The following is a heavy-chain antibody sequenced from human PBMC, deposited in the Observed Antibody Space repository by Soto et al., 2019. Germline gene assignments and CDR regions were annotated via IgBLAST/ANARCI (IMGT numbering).Heavy chain of an antibody. D-gene: IGHD5-12*01. Sequence: GRSLRLSCAASGFTFSIYSMNWVRQAPGKWLEWVSYISPSSIYIYYADSVKGRFTISRDNAKNTLYLQMNSLTAEDTAVYYCARPLGPWEYSAYDWAFDSRGQGTLV. CDR2: ISPSSIYI. J-gene: IGHJ4*02. V-gene: IGHV3-21*06. CDR1: GFTFSIYS. CDR3: ARPLGPWEYSAYDWAFDS.